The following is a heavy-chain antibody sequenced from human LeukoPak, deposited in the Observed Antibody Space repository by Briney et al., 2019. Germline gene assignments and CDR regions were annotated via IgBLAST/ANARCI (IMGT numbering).Heavy chain of an antibody. CDR2: LYYSGST. CDR1: GGSISSGDYY. J-gene: IGHJ6*03. D-gene: IGHD3-3*01. V-gene: IGHV4-30-4*08. Sequence: SQTLSLTCTVSGGSISSGDYYWSWIRQPPGKGLEWFGYLYYSGSTYYNPSLKSRVTISVDTSKNQFSLKLSSVTAADTAVYYCAREVTIFGVVAHYMDVWGKGTTVTVSS. CDR3: AREVTIFGVVAHYMDV.